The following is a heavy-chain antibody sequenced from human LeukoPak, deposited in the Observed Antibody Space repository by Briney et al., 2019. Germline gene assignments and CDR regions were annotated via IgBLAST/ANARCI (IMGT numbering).Heavy chain of an antibody. CDR2: ISGSGGST. Sequence: GGSLRLSCAASGFTFSSYAMSWVRQAPGKGLEGVSAISGSGGSTYYADSVKGRFTISRDNSKNTLYLQMNSLRGEDTAVYYCTRERSSSYYDDAFDIWGQGTMVTVSS. CDR1: GFTFSSYA. CDR3: TRERSSSYYDDAFDI. V-gene: IGHV3-23*01. D-gene: IGHD3-22*01. J-gene: IGHJ3*02.